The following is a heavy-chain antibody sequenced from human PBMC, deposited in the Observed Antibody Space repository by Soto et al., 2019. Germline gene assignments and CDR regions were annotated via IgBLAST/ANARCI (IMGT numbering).Heavy chain of an antibody. J-gene: IGHJ6*02. V-gene: IGHV5-51*01. CDR3: ARCFHLLDFYYYGMDV. CDR2: IYPGDFDT. Sequence: PGESLKISCQGSGYSFTSYWIGWVRQMPGKGLEWMGIIYPGDFDTRYSPSFQGQVTISADKSLGTAYLQWTSVKASDTAVYYCARCFHLLDFYYYGMDVWGQGTTVTVSS. CDR1: GYSFTSYW. D-gene: IGHD2-21*01.